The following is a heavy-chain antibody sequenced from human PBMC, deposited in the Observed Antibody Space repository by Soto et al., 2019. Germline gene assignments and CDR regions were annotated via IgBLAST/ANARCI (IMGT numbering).Heavy chain of an antibody. Sequence: GGSLRLSCEASGFTFDDYMMHWVRQAPGKGLEWISLISWDGGRIDYADSIKGRFTVSRDNNKNSLYLHMHSLKTEDTAFYYCAKEGNGGSSLDYWGQGTLVTVS. CDR3: AKEGNGGSSLDY. J-gene: IGHJ4*02. CDR2: ISWDGGRI. V-gene: IGHV3-43*01. CDR1: GFTFDDYM. D-gene: IGHD2-15*01.